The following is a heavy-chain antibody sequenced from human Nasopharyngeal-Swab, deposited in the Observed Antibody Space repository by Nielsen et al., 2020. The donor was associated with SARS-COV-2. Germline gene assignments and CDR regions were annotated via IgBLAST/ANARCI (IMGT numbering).Heavy chain of an antibody. CDR2: TYYRSKWYN. CDR3: ARDPEVAGIPLFDY. V-gene: IGHV6-1*01. D-gene: IGHD6-19*01. CDR1: GDSVSSNSAA. J-gene: IGHJ4*02. Sequence: SQTLSLTCAISGDSVSSNSAAWNWIRPSPSRGLEWLGRTYYRSKWYNDYAVSVKSRITINPDTSKNQFSLQLNSVTPEDTAVYYCARDPEVAGIPLFDYWGQGTLVTVSS.